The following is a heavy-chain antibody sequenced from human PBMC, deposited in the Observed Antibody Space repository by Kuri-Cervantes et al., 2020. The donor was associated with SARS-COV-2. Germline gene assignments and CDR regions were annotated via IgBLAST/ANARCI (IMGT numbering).Heavy chain of an antibody. CDR1: GFTFSSYA. CDR3: AKDHGSGWLGDNNWFDP. J-gene: IGHJ5*02. CDR2: ISGSGGTT. V-gene: IGHV3-23*01. D-gene: IGHD6-19*01. Sequence: ETLSLTCAASGFTFSSYAMNWVRQAPGKGLEWVPTISGSGGTTFYADSVKGRFTISRDNSKNTLYLQMNSLRAEDTAVYYCAKDHGSGWLGDNNWFDPWGQGTLVTVSS.